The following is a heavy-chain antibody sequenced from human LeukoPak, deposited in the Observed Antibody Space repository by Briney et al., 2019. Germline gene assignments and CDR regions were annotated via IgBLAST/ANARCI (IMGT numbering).Heavy chain of an antibody. CDR2: IWYGGSNK. CDR1: RITVINYT. D-gene: IGHD4-17*01. CDR3: AKITVNDAFDI. J-gene: IGHJ3*02. Sequence: GGSLRLSCAASRITVINYTLHWVRQAPGKGLEWVAVIWYGGSNKYYADSVEGRFTISRDNSKNTLYLQMNSLRAEDTAVYYCAKITVNDAFDIWGQGTMVTVSS. V-gene: IGHV3-30*04.